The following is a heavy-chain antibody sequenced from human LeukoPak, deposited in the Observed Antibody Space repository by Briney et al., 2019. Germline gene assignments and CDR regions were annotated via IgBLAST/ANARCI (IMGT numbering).Heavy chain of an antibody. Sequence: SETLSLTCTVSGGSISSYYWSWIRQPPGKGLEWIGYIYYSGSTYYNPSLKSGVTISVDTSKNRFSLKLSSVTAADTAVYYCARGSLTYYYGSGGFDYWGQGTLVTVSS. CDR1: GGSISSYY. J-gene: IGHJ4*02. V-gene: IGHV4-59*12. CDR2: IYYSGST. D-gene: IGHD3-10*01. CDR3: ARGSLTYYYGSGGFDY.